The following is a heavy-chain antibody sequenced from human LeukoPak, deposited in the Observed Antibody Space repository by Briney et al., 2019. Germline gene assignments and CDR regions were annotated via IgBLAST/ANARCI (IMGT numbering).Heavy chain of an antibody. J-gene: IGHJ4*02. CDR1: GFTFSSYG. D-gene: IGHD3-10*01. CDR3: AKGSYGAYGSGSYYSPNLDY. V-gene: IGHV3-30*18. Sequence: GGSLRLSCAASGFTFSSYGMHWVRQAPGKGLEWVAVISYDGSNKYYADSVKGRFTISRDNSKNTLYLQMNSLRAEDTAVYYCAKGSYGAYGSGSYYSPNLDYWGQGTLVTVSS. CDR2: ISYDGSNK.